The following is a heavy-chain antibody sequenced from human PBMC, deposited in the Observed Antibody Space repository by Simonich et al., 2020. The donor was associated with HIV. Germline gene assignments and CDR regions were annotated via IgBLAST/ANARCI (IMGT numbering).Heavy chain of an antibody. Sequence: QVQLQQWGAGLLKPSETLSLTCAVYGGSFSGHYWNWIRQPPGKGLEWIGEINHSGSTNYNPSLKSRVTISGATSKNQFSLKLSSVTAADTAVYYCARPTGTDAFDIWGQGTMVTVSS. V-gene: IGHV4-34*02. D-gene: IGHD1-1*01. CDR2: INHSGST. J-gene: IGHJ3*02. CDR3: ARPTGTDAFDI. CDR1: GGSFSGHY.